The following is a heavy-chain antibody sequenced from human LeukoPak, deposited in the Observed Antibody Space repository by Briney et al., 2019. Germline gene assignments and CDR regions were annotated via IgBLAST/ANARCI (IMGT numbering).Heavy chain of an antibody. CDR3: AREATVVTYFDY. D-gene: IGHD4-17*01. J-gene: IGHJ4*02. CDR2: INHSGST. Sequence: SSETLSLTCAVYGGSFSGYYWSWIRQPPGKGLEWIGEINHSGSTNYNPSLKSRVTISVDTSKNQFSLKLSSVTAEDTAVYYCAREATVVTYFDYWGQGTLVTVSS. V-gene: IGHV4-34*01. CDR1: GGSFSGYY.